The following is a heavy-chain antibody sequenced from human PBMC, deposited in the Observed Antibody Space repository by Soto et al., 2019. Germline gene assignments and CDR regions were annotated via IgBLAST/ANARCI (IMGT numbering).Heavy chain of an antibody. J-gene: IGHJ6*02. CDR2: INAGNGNT. CDR3: ARDRDYYDSSAPSGMDV. V-gene: IGHV1-3*01. D-gene: IGHD3-22*01. Sequence: ASVKVSCKASGYTFTSYAIHWVRQAPGQRLEWMGWINAGNGNTKYSQKFQGRATITRDTSASTAYMELSSLRSEDTAVYYCARDRDYYDSSAPSGMDVWGQGTTVTVSS. CDR1: GYTFTSYA.